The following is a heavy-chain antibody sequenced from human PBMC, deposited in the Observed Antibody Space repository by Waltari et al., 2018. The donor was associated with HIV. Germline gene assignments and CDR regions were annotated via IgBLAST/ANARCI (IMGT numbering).Heavy chain of an antibody. CDR2: INHTGST. V-gene: IGHV4-34*01. D-gene: IGHD1-26*01. CDR1: GGSFSGYY. Sequence: QVQLQQWGAGLLKPSETMSLTCAVYGGSFSGYYWSWIRQPPGKGLEWIWEINHTGSTNYNPSLKSRVTISVDTSKNQFSLKLSSVTAADTAVYYCALGRSGSLGGDYYYYGMDVWGQGTTVTVSS. CDR3: ALGRSGSLGGDYYYYGMDV. J-gene: IGHJ6*02.